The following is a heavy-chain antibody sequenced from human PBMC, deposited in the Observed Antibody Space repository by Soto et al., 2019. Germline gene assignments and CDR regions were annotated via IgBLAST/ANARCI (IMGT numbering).Heavy chain of an antibody. V-gene: IGHV3-23*01. CDR2: ISSSGGFT. CDR3: VGALYGMSGDFQYSYGMDV. D-gene: IGHD3-9*01. Sequence: EVQLLESGGGLVQPGGSLRLSCAASGLGLTFSTYPMSWVRQAPGKGLEWVSAISSSGGFTVYADSVKGRFTISRDNSKNTLFRQMTTLTAEDPALYYCVGALYGMSGDFQYSYGMDVWGQGTTVAVSS. CDR1: GLGLTFSTYP. J-gene: IGHJ6*02.